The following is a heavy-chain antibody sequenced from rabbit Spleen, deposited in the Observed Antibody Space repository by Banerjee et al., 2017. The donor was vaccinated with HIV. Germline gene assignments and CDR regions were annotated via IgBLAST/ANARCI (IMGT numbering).Heavy chain of an antibody. CDR2: IDSSSGST. Sequence: QSLEESGGDLVKPGASLTLTCKASGFDFTSTYYMCWVRQAPGKGLQLIASIDSSSGSTDYASWVNGRFTISKTSSTTVDLKMTSLTAADTATYFCARDTSSSFSSYGMDLWGQGTLVTVS. D-gene: IGHD1-1*01. CDR1: GFDFTSTYY. V-gene: IGHV1S40*01. J-gene: IGHJ6*01. CDR3: ARDTSSSFSSYGMDL.